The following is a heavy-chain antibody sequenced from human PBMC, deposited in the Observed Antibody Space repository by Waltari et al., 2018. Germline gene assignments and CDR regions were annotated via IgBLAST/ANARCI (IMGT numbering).Heavy chain of an antibody. CDR2: INPNSGGT. D-gene: IGHD6-13*01. CDR3: ARVRGIEAAAGMGGWFDP. V-gene: IGHV1-2*06. J-gene: IGHJ5*02. Sequence: QVQLVQSGAEVKKPGASVKVSCKASGYTFTGYYMHWVRQAPGQGLEWMGRINPNSGGTNDAQKIQGRVTMTRCTSISTAYMELSRLRSDDTAVDYCARVRGIEAAAGMGGWFDPWGQGTLVTVSS. CDR1: GYTFTGYY.